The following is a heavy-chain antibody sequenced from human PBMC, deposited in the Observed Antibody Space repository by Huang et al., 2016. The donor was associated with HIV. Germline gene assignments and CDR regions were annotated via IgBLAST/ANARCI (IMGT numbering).Heavy chain of an antibody. J-gene: IGHJ6*02. V-gene: IGHV4-59*01. CDR1: GGSISSYY. D-gene: IGHD6-13*01. Sequence: QVQLQESGPGLVKPSETLSLTCTVSGGSISSYYWSWIRQPPGKGLGWIGYIHYSGSTNYNPPLKSLVTTAVDTSKNRFFLKLSSVTAADTAVYYCARGGPYSRDYYYYGMDVWGQGTTVTVSS. CDR3: ARGGPYSRDYYYYGMDV. CDR2: IHYSGST.